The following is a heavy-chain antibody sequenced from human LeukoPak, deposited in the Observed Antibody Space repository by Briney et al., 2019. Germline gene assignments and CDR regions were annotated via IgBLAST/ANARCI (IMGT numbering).Heavy chain of an antibody. CDR1: GYTFTSYG. J-gene: IGHJ4*02. D-gene: IGHD3-3*01. V-gene: IGHV1-18*01. CDR3: ARGAPYYDFWSGPES. Sequence: ASVKVSCKASGYTFTSYGISWVRQAPGQGLEWMGWISAYNGNTNYAQKFQGRVTMTRDTSISTAYMELSRLRSDDTAVYYCARGAPYYDFWSGPESWGQGTLVTVSS. CDR2: ISAYNGNT.